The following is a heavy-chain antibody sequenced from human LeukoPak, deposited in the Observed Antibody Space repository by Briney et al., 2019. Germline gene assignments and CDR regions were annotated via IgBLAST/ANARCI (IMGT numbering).Heavy chain of an antibody. D-gene: IGHD3-3*01. CDR3: ARADFWSGYFSRLAFDP. Sequence: GASVKVSCKASGYTFTSYYMHWVRQAPGQGLEWMGIINPSGGSTSYAQKFQGRVTMTRDMSTSTVYMELSSLRSEDTAVYYCARADFWSGYFSRLAFDPWGQGTLVTVSS. CDR1: GYTFTSYY. CDR2: INPSGGST. J-gene: IGHJ5*02. V-gene: IGHV1-46*01.